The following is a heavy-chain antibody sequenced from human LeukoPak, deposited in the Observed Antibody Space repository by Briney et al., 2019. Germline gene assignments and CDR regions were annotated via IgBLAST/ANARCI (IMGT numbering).Heavy chain of an antibody. D-gene: IGHD1-26*01. J-gene: IGHJ4*02. CDR3: ASTPRYSGSYGSAFDY. CDR2: IYPGDSDT. CDR1: GYSITTYW. V-gene: IGHV5-51*01. Sequence: GESLKISCKGSGYSITTYWIGWVRPMPGKGLEWMGIIYPGDSDTRYSPSFQGQVTISADKSISTAYLQWSSLKASDTAMYYCASTPRYSGSYGSAFDYWGQGTLVTVSS.